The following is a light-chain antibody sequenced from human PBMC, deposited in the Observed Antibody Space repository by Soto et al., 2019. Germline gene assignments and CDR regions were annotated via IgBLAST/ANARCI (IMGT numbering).Light chain of an antibody. V-gene: IGLV4-69*01. CDR2: LSSDGSH. Sequence: QLVLTQSPSASASLGASVKLTCTLSSGHSSYAIAWHQQQPEKGPRYLMKLSSDGSHSKGDGIPDRFSGSSSGAERYLTISSLQSEDEADYYCQTWDTGARVVFGGGTKRTV. CDR1: SGHSSYA. J-gene: IGLJ2*01. CDR3: QTWDTGARVV.